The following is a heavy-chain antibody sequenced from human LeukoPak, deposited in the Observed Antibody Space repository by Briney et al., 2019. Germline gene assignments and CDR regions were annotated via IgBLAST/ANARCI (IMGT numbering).Heavy chain of an antibody. J-gene: IGHJ4*02. V-gene: IGHV3-48*02. Sequence: GGSLRLSCAASGFTFSSYSMNWVRQAPGKGLEWVSYISSSSSTIYYADSVKGRFTISRDNAKNSLYLQMNSLRDGDTAVYCCARAEKYYYDSSGYPGYYFDYWGQGTLVTVSS. CDR3: ARAEKYYYDSSGYPGYYFDY. CDR2: ISSSSSTI. CDR1: GFTFSSYS. D-gene: IGHD3-22*01.